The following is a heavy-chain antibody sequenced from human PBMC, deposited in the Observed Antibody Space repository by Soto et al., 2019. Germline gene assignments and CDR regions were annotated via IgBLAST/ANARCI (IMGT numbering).Heavy chain of an antibody. CDR1: GGSISSYY. V-gene: IGHV4-59*01. CDR3: ASGEIQLRLWGVFDI. CDR2: IYYSGST. J-gene: IGHJ3*02. Sequence: QVQLQESGPGLVKPSETLSLTCTVSGGSISSYYWSWIRQPPGKGLEWIGYIYYSGSTNYNPSLKSRVTISVDTSKNQFSLKLSSVTAADTAVYYCASGEIQLRLWGVFDIWGQGTMVTVSS. D-gene: IGHD5-18*01.